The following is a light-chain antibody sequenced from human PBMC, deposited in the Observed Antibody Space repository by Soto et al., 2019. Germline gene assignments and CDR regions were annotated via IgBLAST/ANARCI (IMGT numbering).Light chain of an antibody. CDR3: SSYAGSSNWV. V-gene: IGLV2-8*01. CDR1: SSDVGGYNY. CDR2: EVS. J-gene: IGLJ3*02. Sequence: QSALTQPPSASGSPGQSVTVSCTGTSSDVGGYNYVSWYQHHPGKAPQVMIYEVSKRPSGVPDRFSGSKSGNTASLTVSGLQAEDEADYYCSSYAGSSNWVFGGGTKLTVL.